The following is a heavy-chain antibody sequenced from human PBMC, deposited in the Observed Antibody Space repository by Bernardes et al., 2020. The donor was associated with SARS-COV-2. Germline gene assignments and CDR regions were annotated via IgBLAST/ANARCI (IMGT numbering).Heavy chain of an antibody. CDR1: GYTFTSYG. Sequence: ASVKVSCKASGYTFTSYGISWVRQAPGQGLEWMGWISAYNGNTNYAQKLQGRVTMTTDTSTSTAYMELRSLRSDDTAVYYCARDRFPVVVTAIGRGMDVWGQGTTVTVSS. CDR2: ISAYNGNT. D-gene: IGHD2-21*02. V-gene: IGHV1-18*01. CDR3: ARDRFPVVVTAIGRGMDV. J-gene: IGHJ6*02.